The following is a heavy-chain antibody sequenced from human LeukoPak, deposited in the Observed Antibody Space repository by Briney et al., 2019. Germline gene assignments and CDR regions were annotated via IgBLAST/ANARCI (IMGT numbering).Heavy chain of an antibody. CDR1: GYTFTSYD. J-gene: IGHJ4*02. Sequence: ASVKVSCKASGYTFTSYDINWVRQATGQGLGWMGWMNPNSGNTGYAQKFQGRVTMTRNTSISTAYMELSSLRSEDTAVYYCARGEGRDYYGSGSYYPYWGQGTLVTVSS. CDR3: ARGEGRDYYGSGSYYPY. V-gene: IGHV1-8*01. CDR2: MNPNSGNT. D-gene: IGHD3-10*01.